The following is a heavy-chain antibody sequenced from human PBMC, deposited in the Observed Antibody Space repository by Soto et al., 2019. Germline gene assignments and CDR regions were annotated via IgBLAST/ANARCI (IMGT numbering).Heavy chain of an antibody. CDR2: IGPESGAT. V-gene: IGHV1-2*02. D-gene: IGHD1-26*01. Sequence: ASVKVSCKASGYTFTGHYIHWVRQAPEQGPEWMGEIGPESGATRYAEKFQGRVTMTLDTSITTVYMELKNLSPDDTAVYYCGRGRSGQIVVFYWGQGTPVTLSS. CDR3: GRGRSGQIVVFY. J-gene: IGHJ4*02. CDR1: GYTFTGHY.